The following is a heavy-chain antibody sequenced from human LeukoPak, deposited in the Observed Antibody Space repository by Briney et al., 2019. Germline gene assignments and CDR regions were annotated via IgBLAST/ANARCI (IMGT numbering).Heavy chain of an antibody. J-gene: IGHJ4*02. CDR1: GFTFDNYA. D-gene: IGHD6-19*01. Sequence: PGGSLRLSCAASGFTFDNYAMHWVRQAPVKGLEWLSIISWNSGYIGYADSVKGRFTISRDNAKKSLDLQMNSLRAEDTAFYYCAKVRGTYSSGYFFDYWGQGTLVTVSS. CDR3: AKVRGTYSSGYFFDY. V-gene: IGHV3-9*01. CDR2: ISWNSGYI.